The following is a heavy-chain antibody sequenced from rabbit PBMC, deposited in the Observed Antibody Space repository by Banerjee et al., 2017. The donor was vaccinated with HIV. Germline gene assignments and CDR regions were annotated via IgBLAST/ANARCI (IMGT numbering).Heavy chain of an antibody. CDR2: INTSSGNT. V-gene: IGHV1S43*01. D-gene: IGHD2-1*01. J-gene: IGHJ4*01. CDR3: ARIITIPYYFNL. Sequence: INTSSGNTVYASWAKGRFTISRSTSLNTVTLQMTSLTAADTATYFCARIITIPYYFNLWGQGTLVTVS.